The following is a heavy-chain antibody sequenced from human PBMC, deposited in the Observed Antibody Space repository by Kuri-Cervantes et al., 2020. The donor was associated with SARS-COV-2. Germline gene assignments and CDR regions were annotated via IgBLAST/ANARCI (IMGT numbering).Heavy chain of an antibody. V-gene: IGHV4-59*01. CDR2: VDDSGST. J-gene: IGHJ4*02. Sequence: ESLKISCAVSGGSISGNSWTWIRQSPGKGLEWIGYVDDSGSTHHTHRNPSVESRVSFSVDTSRNQFSLRLTSVSAADTAVYYCARSIAAAGPIDYWGQGTLVTVSS. D-gene: IGHD6-13*01. CDR3: ARSIAAAGPIDY. CDR1: GGSISGNS.